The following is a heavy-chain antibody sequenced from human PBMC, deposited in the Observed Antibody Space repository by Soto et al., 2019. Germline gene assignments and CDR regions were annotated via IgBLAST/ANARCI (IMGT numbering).Heavy chain of an antibody. CDR1: GFTFSDYY. D-gene: IGHD3-16*01. CDR3: ARSGIIRGPFDY. J-gene: IGHJ4*02. V-gene: IGHV3-11*01. Sequence: QVHLVESGGDLVKPGGSLRLSCGASGFTFSDYYMTWLRQTPGKGLEWVSYISSTSRTIYYADSVKGRFTISRDNAKNSLYLQMDTLRAEDTAVYYCARSGIIRGPFDYWGQGTLDTVSS. CDR2: ISSTSRTI.